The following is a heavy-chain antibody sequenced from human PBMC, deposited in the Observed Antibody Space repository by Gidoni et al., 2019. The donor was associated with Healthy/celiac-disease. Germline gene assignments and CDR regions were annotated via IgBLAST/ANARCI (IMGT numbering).Heavy chain of an antibody. CDR1: GFTFRSYG. CDR3: AKGGNYDYSNYEYYYYYGMDV. CDR2: ISYDGSNK. J-gene: IGHJ6*02. Sequence: QVQLVESGGGVVQPGRSLRLSCAASGFTFRSYGMHWVRQAPGKGLEWVAVISYDGSNKYYADSVKGRFTISRDNSKNTLYLQMNSLRAEDTAVYYCAKGGNYDYSNYEYYYYYGMDVWGQGTTVTVSS. D-gene: IGHD4-4*01. V-gene: IGHV3-30*18.